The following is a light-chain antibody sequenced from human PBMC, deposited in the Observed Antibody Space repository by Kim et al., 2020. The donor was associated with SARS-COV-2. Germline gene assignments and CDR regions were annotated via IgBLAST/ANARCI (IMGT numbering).Light chain of an antibody. Sequence: SPGERATLPCRARQSVSSNYLAWYQQKPGQAPRLLIYGASSRATGIPDRFSGSGSGTDFTLTITRLEPEDFAVYYCQQYSSSPATFGQGTKVDIK. CDR3: QQYSSSPAT. CDR1: QSVSSNY. CDR2: GAS. J-gene: IGKJ1*01. V-gene: IGKV3-20*01.